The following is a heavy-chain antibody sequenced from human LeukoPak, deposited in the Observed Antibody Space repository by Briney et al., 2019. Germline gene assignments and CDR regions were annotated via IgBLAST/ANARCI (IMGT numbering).Heavy chain of an antibody. CDR2: ISSSSSYI. D-gene: IGHD1-26*01. J-gene: IGHJ3*02. V-gene: IGHV3-21*01. Sequence: GGSLRLSCAASGFTFSSYSMNWVRQAPGKGLEWVSSISSSSSYIYYADSVKGRFTISRDDAKNSLYLQMTSLRAEDTAVYYCARGGELLIDAFDIWGQGTMVTVSS. CDR3: ARGGELLIDAFDI. CDR1: GFTFSSYS.